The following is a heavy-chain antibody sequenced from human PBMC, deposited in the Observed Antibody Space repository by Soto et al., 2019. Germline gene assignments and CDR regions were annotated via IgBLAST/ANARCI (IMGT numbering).Heavy chain of an antibody. D-gene: IGHD3-22*01. CDR3: AKGNDRITMIVVASDAFDI. CDR1: GFTFSSYA. CDR2: MSGSGGST. Sequence: EVQLLESGGGLVQPGGSLRPSCAASGFTFSSYAMSWVRQAPGKRLEWVSAMSGSGGSTYYADSVKGRFTISRDNSKNTLYLQMNSLRAEDTAVYYCAKGNDRITMIVVASDAFDIWGQGTMVTVSS. V-gene: IGHV3-23*01. J-gene: IGHJ3*02.